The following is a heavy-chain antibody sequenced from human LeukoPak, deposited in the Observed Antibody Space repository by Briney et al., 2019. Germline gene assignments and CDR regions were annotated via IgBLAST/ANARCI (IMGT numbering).Heavy chain of an antibody. CDR3: ARGQFETYSVFGGGIPRAGYFDY. V-gene: IGHV3-30*01. CDR1: GFTFSSYA. Sequence: GGSLRLSCAASGFTFSSYAMHWVRQAPGKGLEWVAVISYDGSNKYYADSVKGRFTISRDNSKNTLYLQMNSLRAEDTAVYYCARGQFETYSVFGGGIPRAGYFDYWGQGTRVTVPS. CDR2: ISYDGSNK. D-gene: IGHD3-16*01. J-gene: IGHJ4*02.